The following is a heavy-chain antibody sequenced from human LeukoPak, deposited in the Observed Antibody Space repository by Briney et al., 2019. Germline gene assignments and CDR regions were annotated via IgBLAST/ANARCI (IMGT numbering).Heavy chain of an antibody. Sequence: ASVKVSCKASGYTFTSYYMHWVRQAPGQGLEWMVIINPSGGSTSYAQKFQGRVTMTRDMSTSTVYMELSSLRSEDTAVYYCAREPITYYDSSGYWTWGQGTLVTVSS. D-gene: IGHD3-22*01. CDR2: INPSGGST. V-gene: IGHV1-46*01. CDR3: AREPITYYDSSGYWT. CDR1: GYTFTSYY. J-gene: IGHJ5*02.